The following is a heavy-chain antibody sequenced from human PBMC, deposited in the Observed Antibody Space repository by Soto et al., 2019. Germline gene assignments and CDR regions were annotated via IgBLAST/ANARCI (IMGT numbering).Heavy chain of an antibody. CDR2: INDRGSI. CDR1: GGSFSGYY. V-gene: IGHV4-34*01. Sequence: QVQLQQWGAGPLRPLETLSLTCGVSGGSFSGYYWAWIRQSPGKVLEWIGEINDRGSINYNPSLKSRVSISVDTSKSHYSLNLRSVTAAETAVYYCARESHDILTGPPWVWYFDLWGRGTLVTVSS. J-gene: IGHJ2*01. CDR3: ARESHDILTGPPWVWYFDL. D-gene: IGHD3-9*01.